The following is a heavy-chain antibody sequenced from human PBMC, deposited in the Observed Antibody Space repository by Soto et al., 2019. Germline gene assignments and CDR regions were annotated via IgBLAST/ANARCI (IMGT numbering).Heavy chain of an antibody. J-gene: IGHJ4*02. CDR3: AKDNGGYYDSSGNFEY. CDR2: ISWNSGSL. D-gene: IGHD3-22*01. CDR1: GFTFDDYV. V-gene: IGHV3-9*01. Sequence: EVQLVESGGGLVQPGRSLRLSCAASGFTFDDYVMHWVRQAPGKGLEWVSGISWNSGSLGYGDSVKGRFTISRDNAKNSLYLQMNSLRPEDTAFYYCAKDNGGYYDSSGNFEYWGQGTLVTVSS.